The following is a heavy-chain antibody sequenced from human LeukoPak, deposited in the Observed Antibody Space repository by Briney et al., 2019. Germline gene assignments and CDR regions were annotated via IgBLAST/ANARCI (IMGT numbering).Heavy chain of an antibody. D-gene: IGHD3-22*01. CDR2: IRYDGSNK. CDR1: GFTFSSYG. J-gene: IGHJ5*02. CDR3: ARDRYYDSSGYNSWFDP. V-gene: IGHV3-30*02. Sequence: GGSLRLSCAASGFTFSSYGMHWVRQAPGKGLEWVAFIRYDGSNKYYADSVKGRFTISRDNSKNTLYLQMNSLRAEDTAVYYCARDRYYDSSGYNSWFDPWGQGTLVTVSS.